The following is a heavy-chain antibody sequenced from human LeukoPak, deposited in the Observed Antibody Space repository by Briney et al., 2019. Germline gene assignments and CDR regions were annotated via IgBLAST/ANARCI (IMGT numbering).Heavy chain of an antibody. CDR2: ISASDTST. CDR1: GFTFSTFA. J-gene: IGHJ4*02. CDR3: AKARATIYYFDC. D-gene: IGHD5-12*01. Sequence: GGSLRLSCAASGFTFSTFAMSWVRQAPGKGLESVSAISASDTSTYYADSVKGRFTISRDNSKNTLYLQMNSLRAEDTAVYYCAKARATIYYFDCWGQGTLVTVSS. V-gene: IGHV3-23*01.